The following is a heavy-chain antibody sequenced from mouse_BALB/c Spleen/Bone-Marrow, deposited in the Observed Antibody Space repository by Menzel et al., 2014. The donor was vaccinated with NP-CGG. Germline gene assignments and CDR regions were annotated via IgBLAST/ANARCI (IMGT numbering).Heavy chain of an antibody. CDR2: IWSGGST. CDR1: GFSLTSYG. J-gene: IGHJ1*01. V-gene: IGHV2-2*02. CDR3: ARNYYGSSYWYFDV. Sequence: QVQLQQSGPGLVQPSQSLSITCTVSGFSLTSYGVHWVRQSPGKGLEWLGVIWSGGSTDYNAAFISRLSISKDNSKSQVFFKMNSLQANDIAIYYCARNYYGSSYWYFDVWGAGTTVTVSS. D-gene: IGHD1-1*01.